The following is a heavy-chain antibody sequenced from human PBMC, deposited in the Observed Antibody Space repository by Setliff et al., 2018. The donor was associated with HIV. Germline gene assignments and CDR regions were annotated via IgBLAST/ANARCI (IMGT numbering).Heavy chain of an antibody. CDR1: GGSFSGYY. J-gene: IGHJ1*01. CDR2: INQGGTT. V-gene: IGHV4-34*01. CDR3: ARGDPPDPSPTEYFQH. Sequence: SSETLSLTCAVYGGSFSGYYWSWLRQPPGRGLEWIGEINQGGTTNYNPSLKSQATISVDRSKNQFSLKLSSVTAADTAVYYCARGDPPDPSPTEYFQHWGQGTLVTVSS.